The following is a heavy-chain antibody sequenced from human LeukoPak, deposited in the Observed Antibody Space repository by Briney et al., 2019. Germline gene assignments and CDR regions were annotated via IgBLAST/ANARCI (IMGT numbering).Heavy chain of an antibody. J-gene: IGHJ4*02. Sequence: PGGSLRLSCAASGFTFCSQVMRWVSQAPGKGLEWVSTISAGGATFYADSVRGRFTISRDNSKNTLYLQMNSLRAEDTAVYYCAKRSGSLHYYEYWGQGTLVTVSS. V-gene: IGHV3-23*01. CDR2: ISAGGAT. D-gene: IGHD1-26*01. CDR1: GFTFCSQV. CDR3: AKRSGSLHYYEY.